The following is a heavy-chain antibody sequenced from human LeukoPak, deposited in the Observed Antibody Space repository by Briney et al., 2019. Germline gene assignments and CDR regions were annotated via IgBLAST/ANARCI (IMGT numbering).Heavy chain of an antibody. Sequence: GGSLRLSCAASGFTFSSYSMNWVRQAPGKGLEWVSSISSSSSYIYYADSVKGRFTISRDNAKNSLYLQMNSLRAEDTAVYYCARERGYSYGYSDYWGQGTLVTVSS. CDR3: ARERGYSYGYSDY. D-gene: IGHD5-18*01. J-gene: IGHJ4*02. CDR1: GFTFSSYS. V-gene: IGHV3-21*01. CDR2: ISSSSSYI.